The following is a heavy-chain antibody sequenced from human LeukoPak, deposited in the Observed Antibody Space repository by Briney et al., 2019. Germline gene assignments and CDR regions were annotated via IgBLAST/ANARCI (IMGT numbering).Heavy chain of an antibody. CDR3: ARDYGTGTTGVFDY. Sequence: ASVKVSCKASGGTFSSYAISWVRQAPGQGLEWMGWISGYSGNTNYAQKLQDRVTMTTDTSTSTAYMEVRSLRSDDTAVYYCARDYGTGTTGVFDYWGQGTLVTVSS. J-gene: IGHJ4*02. V-gene: IGHV1-18*01. CDR2: ISGYSGNT. D-gene: IGHD1-1*01. CDR1: GGTFSSYA.